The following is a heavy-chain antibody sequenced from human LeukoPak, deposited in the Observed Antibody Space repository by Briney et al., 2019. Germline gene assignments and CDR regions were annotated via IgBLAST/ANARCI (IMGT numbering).Heavy chain of an antibody. D-gene: IGHD5/OR15-5a*01. CDR1: GASVSSGSYY. Sequence: SETLSLTCNVSGASVSSGSYYWSWIRQPPGTELEWIGYIYYSGSTSYNPSLKSRVTISVDTSKNHFSLKLTSVTAADTAVYYCARGGPSLGVDYWGQGTLVTVSS. V-gene: IGHV4-61*03. CDR2: IYYSGST. J-gene: IGHJ4*02. CDR3: ARGGPSLGVDY.